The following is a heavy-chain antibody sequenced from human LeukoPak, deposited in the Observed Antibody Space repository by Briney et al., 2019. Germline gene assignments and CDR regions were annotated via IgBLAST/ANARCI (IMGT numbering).Heavy chain of an antibody. J-gene: IGHJ3*02. CDR2: INHSGST. D-gene: IGHD3-22*01. CDR1: GGSFSGYY. CDR3: ARGDYYYDSSGYPNTPSDAFDI. V-gene: IGHV4-34*01. Sequence: TSETLSLTCAVYGGSFSGYYWSWIRQPPGKGLGWIGEINHSGSTNYNPSLKSRVTISVDTSKNQFSLKLSSVTAADTAVYYCARGDYYYDSSGYPNTPSDAFDIWGQGTMVTVSS.